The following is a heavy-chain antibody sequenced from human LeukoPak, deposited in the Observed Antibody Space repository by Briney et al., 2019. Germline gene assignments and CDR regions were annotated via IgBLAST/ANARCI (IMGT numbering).Heavy chain of an antibody. Sequence: PSETLSLTCSVSGGSISSYYWSWIRQPPGKGLEWIGYIYYSGSTNRNPSLNSRVSMSVDTSKNRFSLMLSSVTAADTAMYYCAKDLGANGGFDYWGRGTLVTVSS. D-gene: IGHD3-16*01. V-gene: IGHV4-59*01. CDR3: AKDLGANGGFDY. CDR2: IYYSGST. CDR1: GGSISSYY. J-gene: IGHJ4*02.